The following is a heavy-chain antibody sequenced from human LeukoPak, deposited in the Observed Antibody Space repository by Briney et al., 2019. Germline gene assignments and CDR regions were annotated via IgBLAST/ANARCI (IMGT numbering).Heavy chain of an antibody. D-gene: IGHD5-12*01. Sequence: ASVKVSCKASGYTFTSYDINWVRQATGQGLEWMGWMNPNSGNTGYAQKFQGRVTMTTDTSTTTAYMELRSLRSDDTAVYYCARRGYPVYYYYMDVWGKGTTVTTSS. J-gene: IGHJ6*03. CDR3: ARRGYPVYYYYMDV. V-gene: IGHV1-8*02. CDR1: GYTFTSYD. CDR2: MNPNSGNT.